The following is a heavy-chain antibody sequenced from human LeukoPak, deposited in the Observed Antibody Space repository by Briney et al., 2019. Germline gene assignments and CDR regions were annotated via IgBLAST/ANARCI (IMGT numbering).Heavy chain of an antibody. CDR2: IYTSGST. Sequence: SETLSLTCTVSGGSISSYYWSWIRQPAGKGLEWIGRIYTSGSTNYNPSLKSRVTMSVDTSKNQFSLQLNSVTPEDTAVYYCARVSSGGTYSPIHGYNWFDPWGQGTLVTVSS. J-gene: IGHJ5*02. V-gene: IGHV4-4*07. CDR1: GGSISSYY. CDR3: ARVSSGGTYSPIHGYNWFDP. D-gene: IGHD2-15*01.